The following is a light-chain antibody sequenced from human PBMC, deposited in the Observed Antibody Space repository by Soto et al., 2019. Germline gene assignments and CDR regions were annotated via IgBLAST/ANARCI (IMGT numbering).Light chain of an antibody. CDR1: QSISSY. Sequence: DIQMTQSPSSLSASVGDRVTITCRASQSISSYLNWYQQKPGKAPTLLIYAASSLQSGVPSRFSGRGSGTDFTPTISSLQTEDFATFFCQQRNSTPFTFGPGNKVDIK. CDR3: QQRNSTPFT. CDR2: AAS. V-gene: IGKV1-39*01. J-gene: IGKJ3*01.